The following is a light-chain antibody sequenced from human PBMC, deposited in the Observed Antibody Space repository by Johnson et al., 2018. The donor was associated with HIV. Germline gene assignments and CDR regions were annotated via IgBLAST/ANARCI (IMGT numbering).Light chain of an antibody. CDR3: GTWDSSLRVGF. Sequence: QSVLTQPPSVSAAPEQKVTISCSGNSSNIGNNYVSWYQQVQGTAPKLLIYDNNKRPSGIPDRFSGSRSGTSATLGITGLQPGDEADYYCGTWDSSLRVGFFGTGTKVTVL. CDR1: SSNIGNNY. J-gene: IGLJ1*01. CDR2: DNN. V-gene: IGLV1-51*01.